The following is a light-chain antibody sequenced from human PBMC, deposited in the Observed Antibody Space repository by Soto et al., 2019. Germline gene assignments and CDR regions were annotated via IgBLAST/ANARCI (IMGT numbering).Light chain of an antibody. CDR2: AAS. Sequence: DIQMTHSPSSLSASVLYIVTITFRSSQNIDSYLNWYQQRPGKAPKLLIYAASSLQSGVPSRFSGSGSGTDFTLTISSLQPEDFATYYCQQSYSTLSINFGQGTRLEIK. CDR1: QNIDSY. V-gene: IGKV1-39*01. J-gene: IGKJ5*01. CDR3: QQSYSTLSIN.